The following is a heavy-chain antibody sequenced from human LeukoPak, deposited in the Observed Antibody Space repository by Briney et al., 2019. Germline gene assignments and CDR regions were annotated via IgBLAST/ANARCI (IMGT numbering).Heavy chain of an antibody. J-gene: IGHJ4*02. CDR2: VYYSGRT. CDR3: ARGTYYDILTGYYRPPFDY. Sequence: SETLSLTCTVSGGSISSSSYYWGWIRQPPGKGLEWIGSVYYSGRTYYHPSLKSRVTISVDTSKNQSSLKLSSVTAADTAVYYCARGTYYDILTGYYRPPFDYWGQGTLVTVSS. CDR1: GGSISSSSYY. V-gene: IGHV4-39*01. D-gene: IGHD3-9*01.